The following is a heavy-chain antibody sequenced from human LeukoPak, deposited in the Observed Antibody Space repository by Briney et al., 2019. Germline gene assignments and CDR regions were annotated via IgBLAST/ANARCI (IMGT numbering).Heavy chain of an antibody. CDR2: IYHTGSK. CDR1: GGSLSSVGHY. CDR3: ARNIPEYCQAGSCYGYYFDF. Sequence: QPSETLSLTCTVSGGSLSSVGHYWSWIRQLPGKGLEWIGYIYHTGSKSYSPPLKSRATISLDTSKTQFSLNLTPVTAADTAVYYCARNIPEYCQAGSCYGYYFDFWGQGIMVTVSS. V-gene: IGHV4-31*03. D-gene: IGHD1-26*01. J-gene: IGHJ4*02.